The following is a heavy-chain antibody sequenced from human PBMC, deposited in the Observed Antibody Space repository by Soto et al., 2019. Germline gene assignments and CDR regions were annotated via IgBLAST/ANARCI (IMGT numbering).Heavy chain of an antibody. CDR3: VRNGTYSTSLSQYSGRGV. D-gene: IGHD2-2*01. J-gene: IGHJ6*02. CDR1: GGTFDNFI. V-gene: IGHV1-69*01. CDR2: IVPMLGTP. Sequence: QVQLVQSGAEVKDPGSSVRVSCKASGGTFDNFIMNWVRQTPGRGLEWMGGIVPMLGTPTYAEKFKGRVTTSATWATSTMCMEVTSLRSEDTAMYYCVRNGTYSTSLSQYSGRGVWGQGTTVSVSS.